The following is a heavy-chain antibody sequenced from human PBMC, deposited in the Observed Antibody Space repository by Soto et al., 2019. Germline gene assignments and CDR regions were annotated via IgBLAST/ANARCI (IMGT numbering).Heavy chain of an antibody. D-gene: IGHD3-3*01. Sequence: ASVKVSCKASGGTFSSYAISWVRQAPGQGLEWMGGIIPIFGTANYAQKFQGRVTITADESTSTAYMELSSLRSEDTAVYYCARDLKVEILGVVKDYYYGMDVWGQGTTVTVSS. V-gene: IGHV1-69*13. CDR2: IIPIFGTA. CDR1: GGTFSSYA. J-gene: IGHJ6*02. CDR3: ARDLKVEILGVVKDYYYGMDV.